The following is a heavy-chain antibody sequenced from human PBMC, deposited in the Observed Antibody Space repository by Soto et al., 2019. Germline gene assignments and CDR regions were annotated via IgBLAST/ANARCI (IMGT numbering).Heavy chain of an antibody. V-gene: IGHV3-33*01. J-gene: IGHJ4*02. Sequence: GGSLRLSCAASGFTFGSYGMHWVGQGPGKGLEWVAVIWYDGSNKYYADSVKGRFTISRDNSKNTLYLQMNSLRAEDTAVYYCASYDSSGPYYFDYWGQGTLVTVPS. CDR2: IWYDGSNK. D-gene: IGHD3-22*01. CDR3: ASYDSSGPYYFDY. CDR1: GFTFGSYG.